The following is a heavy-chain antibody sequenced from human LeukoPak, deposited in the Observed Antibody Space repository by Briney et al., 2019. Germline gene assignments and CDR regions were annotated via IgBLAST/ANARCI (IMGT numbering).Heavy chain of an antibody. CDR3: ARTPRKFRLTGLGHFDY. D-gene: IGHD1-14*01. CDR2: INPNSGGT. V-gene: IGHV1-2*02. Sequence: ASVKVSCKASGYTFTGYYMHWVRQAPGQGLEWMGWINPNSGGTNYAQKFRGRVTMTTDKSISPAYMELSRLRSDDAAVYYCARTPRKFRLTGLGHFDYWGQGTLVTVSS. J-gene: IGHJ4*02. CDR1: GYTFTGYY.